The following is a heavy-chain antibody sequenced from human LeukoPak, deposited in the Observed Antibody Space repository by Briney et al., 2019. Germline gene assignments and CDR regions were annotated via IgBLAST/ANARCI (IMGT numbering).Heavy chain of an antibody. V-gene: IGHV3-11*04. CDR3: ARDLDSSSYRVFDY. D-gene: IGHD3-22*01. CDR2: ISSSGSTI. J-gene: IGHJ4*02. Sequence: GGSLRLSCAASGFTFSDYYMSWIRQAPGKGLEWVSYISSSGSTIYYADSVKGRFTISRDNAKNSLYLQMNSLRAEDTAVYYCARDLDSSSYRVFDYWGQGTLVTVSS. CDR1: GFTFSDYY.